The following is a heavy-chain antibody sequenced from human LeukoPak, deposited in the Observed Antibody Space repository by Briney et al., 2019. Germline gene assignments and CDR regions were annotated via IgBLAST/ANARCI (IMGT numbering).Heavy chain of an antibody. CDR2: ISGIAGST. J-gene: IGHJ4*02. CDR3: AILSCITSGY. D-gene: IGHD1-1*01. CDR1: GFTFSSYA. Sequence: GGSLRLSCAASGFTFSSYAMNWVRQPPGKGLEWVSLISGIAGSTYYADSVKGRFTISRDNSKNTLNLQMNSLRAEDKAGYYCAILSCITSGYWGQGNLV. V-gene: IGHV3-23*01.